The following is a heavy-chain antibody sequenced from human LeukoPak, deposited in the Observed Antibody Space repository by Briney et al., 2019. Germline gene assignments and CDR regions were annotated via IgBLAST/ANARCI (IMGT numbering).Heavy chain of an antibody. J-gene: IGHJ4*02. CDR3: ASQLYGSDY. CDR1: GVSFSTYY. V-gene: IGHV4-34*01. CDR2: VNHSGYT. D-gene: IGHD4-17*01. Sequence: SETLSLTCAVSGVSFSTYYWSWIRQSPEKGLEWIGEVNHSGYTNYNPSLKGRVTISVDTSKNQFSLKLSSVTAADTAVYYCASQLYGSDYWGQGTLVTVSS.